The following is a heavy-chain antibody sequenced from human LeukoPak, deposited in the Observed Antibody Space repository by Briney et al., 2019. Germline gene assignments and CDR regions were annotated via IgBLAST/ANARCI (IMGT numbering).Heavy chain of an antibody. CDR3: ATPLDYYDRSDSHQGGD. Sequence: GGSLRLSCAASGFTFSRHWKTWVRQAPGKGLEWVANIKHDGSEKNYVDSVKGRFTISRDNAKNSLYLQMNSLRAEDTAVYYCATPLDYYDRSDSHQGGDWGQGTLVTVSS. J-gene: IGHJ4*02. CDR2: IKHDGSEK. V-gene: IGHV3-7*03. D-gene: IGHD3-22*01. CDR1: GFTFSRHW.